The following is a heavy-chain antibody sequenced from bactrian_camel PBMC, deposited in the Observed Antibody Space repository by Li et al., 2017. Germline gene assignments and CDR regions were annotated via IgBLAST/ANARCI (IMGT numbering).Heavy chain of an antibody. J-gene: IGHJ4*01. D-gene: IGHD3*01. CDR3: AAARTVYAGDVLGKNQYEY. V-gene: IGHV3S55*01. CDR1: ETIETFF. Sequence: VESGGGSVQAGGSLKLSCVASETIETFFVGWFRQAPGGECELVSTLNSDGTTYYADSVKGRFTISQNTAKNTLYLQMNSLEPEDTAMYYCAAARTVYAGDVLGKNQYEYWGQGTQVTVS. CDR2: LNSDGTT.